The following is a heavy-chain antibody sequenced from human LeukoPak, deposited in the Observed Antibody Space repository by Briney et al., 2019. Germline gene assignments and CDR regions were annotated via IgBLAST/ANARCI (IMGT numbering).Heavy chain of an antibody. Sequence: SETLSLTCTVSGGSVSSGSYYWSWIRQPPGKGLEWIGYIYYSGSTNYNPSLKSRVTISVDTSKNQFSLKLSSVTAADTAVYYCARVLGRGLPGSYRAFGILGQGTMVTVSS. CDR1: GGSVSSGSYY. CDR2: IYYSGST. D-gene: IGHD3-16*02. J-gene: IGHJ3*02. CDR3: ARVLGRGLPGSYRAFGI. V-gene: IGHV4-61*01.